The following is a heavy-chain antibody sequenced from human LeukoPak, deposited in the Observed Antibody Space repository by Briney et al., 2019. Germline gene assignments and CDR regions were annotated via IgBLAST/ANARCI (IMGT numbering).Heavy chain of an antibody. V-gene: IGHV4-39*01. CDR1: GGSISSRPYY. J-gene: IGHJ4*02. Sequence: SETLSLTCTVSGGSISSRPYYWGWIRQPPGKGLEWLGSFDYSGSTYYKPSLKSRVTISVDTSKNQFSLKLSSVTAADTAVYYCATNLYGSGNYFAYWGQGTLVTVSS. CDR2: FDYSGST. CDR3: ATNLYGSGNYFAY. D-gene: IGHD3-10*01.